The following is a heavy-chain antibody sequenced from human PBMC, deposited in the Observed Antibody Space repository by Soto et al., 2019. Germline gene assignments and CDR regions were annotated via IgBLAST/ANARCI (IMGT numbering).Heavy chain of an antibody. J-gene: IGHJ4*02. CDR1: GVTVSSNY. CDR3: ARDFYYHGSGTMGGYFDY. V-gene: IGHV3-66*01. D-gene: IGHD3-10*01. CDR2: IDSGGST. Sequence: EVQLVESGGGLVQPGGSLRLSCEASGVTVSSNYMNLVRQALGKGLEWVSVIDSGGSTYYADSVKGRFTISRDNSKNTLYLQMNSLRAEDTAVYYCARDFYYHGSGTMGGYFDYWGQGTLVTVSS.